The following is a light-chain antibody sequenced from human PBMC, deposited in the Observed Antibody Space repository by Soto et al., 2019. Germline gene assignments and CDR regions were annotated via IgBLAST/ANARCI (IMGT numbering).Light chain of an antibody. CDR1: QSIRSY. CDR3: QQSYSTPLT. V-gene: IGKV1-39*01. J-gene: IGKJ4*01. Sequence: DIQMTQSPSSLSASVGDRVTITCRASQSIRSYLNWFQQKPGKAPDLLIYASSSLQSGVPSRFSGSGSGTDFTLTISNLQPEDFATYYCQQSYSTPLTFGGGTKVDIK. CDR2: ASS.